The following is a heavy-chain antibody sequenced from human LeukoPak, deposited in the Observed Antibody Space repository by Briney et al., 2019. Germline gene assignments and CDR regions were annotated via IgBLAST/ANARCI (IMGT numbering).Heavy chain of an antibody. D-gene: IGHD6-19*01. CDR1: GGSISSGDYY. Sequence: PSETLSLTCTVSGGSISSGDYYWSWIRQPPGKGLEWIGYIYYSGSTYYNPSLKSRVTISVDTSKNQFSLKLSSVTAAATAVYYCARDISSGWYRAFDIWGQGTMVTVSS. J-gene: IGHJ3*02. CDR2: IYYSGST. CDR3: ARDISSGWYRAFDI. V-gene: IGHV4-30-4*08.